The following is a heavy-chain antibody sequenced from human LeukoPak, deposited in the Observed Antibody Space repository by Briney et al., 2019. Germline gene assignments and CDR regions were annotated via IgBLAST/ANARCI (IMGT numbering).Heavy chain of an antibody. CDR3: AKDLEVPILDY. CDR2: ISYDGSNK. V-gene: IGHV3-30*18. CDR1: GFTFSRYG. D-gene: IGHD1-1*01. Sequence: GRSLRLSCAASGFTFSRYGIHWVRQAPGKGLEWVALISYDGSNKYYADSVKGRFTISRDNSKNTVYLQMDSLRAEDTAVYYCAKDLEVPILDYWGQGTLVTVSS. J-gene: IGHJ4*02.